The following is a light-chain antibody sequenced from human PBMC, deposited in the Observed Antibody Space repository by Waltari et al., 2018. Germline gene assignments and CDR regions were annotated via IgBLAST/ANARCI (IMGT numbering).Light chain of an antibody. CDR1: SSNIGAGYD. V-gene: IGLV1-40*01. CDR2: GNS. Sequence: QSVLTQPPSVSGAPGQRVTISCTGSSSNIGAGYDVHWYQQLPGTAPKLLIYGNSNRPSGVPDRFSGSKSGTSASLAITGLQAEDEAEYYCQSYDSSLSGGVFGGGTKLTVL. CDR3: QSYDSSLSGGV. J-gene: IGLJ2*01.